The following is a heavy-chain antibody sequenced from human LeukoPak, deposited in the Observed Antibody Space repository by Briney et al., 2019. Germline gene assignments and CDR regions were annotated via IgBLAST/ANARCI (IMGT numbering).Heavy chain of an antibody. CDR3: TGGTTVTTLDY. V-gene: IGHV3-73*01. CDR1: GFTFSGSA. D-gene: IGHD4-17*01. J-gene: IGHJ4*02. CDR2: IRSKAGSYAT. Sequence: GGSLKLSCVAAGFTFSGSAMHWVRQASGKGREWVARIRSKAGSYATEYAASVKGRFTISRDDSKNTAYLQMKSLKTEDTAVYYCTGGTTVTTLDYWGQGTLVTVSS.